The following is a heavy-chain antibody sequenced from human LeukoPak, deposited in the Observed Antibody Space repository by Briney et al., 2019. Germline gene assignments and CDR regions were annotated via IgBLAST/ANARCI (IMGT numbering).Heavy chain of an antibody. CDR1: GFTFTDYY. V-gene: IGHV3-11*01. J-gene: IGHJ4*02. Sequence: GGSLRLSCAASGFTFTDYYMSWIRKAPGKGLECVSYISSSGSTIYYADSVKGRFTISRGNATNSLYLQMKSLRAEDTAVYYCAREGGGYEVDYWGQGTLVTVSS. CDR3: AREGGGYEVDY. D-gene: IGHD5-12*01. CDR2: ISSSGSTI.